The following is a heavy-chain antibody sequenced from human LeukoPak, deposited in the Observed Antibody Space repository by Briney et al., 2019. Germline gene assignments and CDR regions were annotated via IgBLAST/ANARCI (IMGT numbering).Heavy chain of an antibody. V-gene: IGHV1-2*06. Sequence: ASVKVSCKASGYTFTGYYMHWVRQAPGQGLEWMGRTNPNSSGTNYAQKFQGRVTMTRDTSISTDYMELSGLRSDDTAVYYCASGGGSFGDVWGQGTMVTASS. CDR2: TNPNSSGT. J-gene: IGHJ3*01. CDR1: GYTFTGYY. D-gene: IGHD2-15*01. CDR3: ASGGGSFGDV.